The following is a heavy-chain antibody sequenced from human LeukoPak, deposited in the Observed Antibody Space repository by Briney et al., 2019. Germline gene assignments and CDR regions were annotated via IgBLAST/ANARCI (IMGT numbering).Heavy chain of an antibody. D-gene: IGHD1-14*01. J-gene: IGHJ4*02. CDR1: GGSISDGGYY. Sequence: SETLSLTCTVSGGSISDGGYYWSWIRQHPGKGLEWIGYIYDIGTTYSRPALQSRVTISVDTSHNKFSLKLRSLTAADTAVYYCARGGDRRGFDYWGQGTLVTLSS. V-gene: IGHV4-31*03. CDR2: IYDIGTT. CDR3: ARGGDRRGFDY.